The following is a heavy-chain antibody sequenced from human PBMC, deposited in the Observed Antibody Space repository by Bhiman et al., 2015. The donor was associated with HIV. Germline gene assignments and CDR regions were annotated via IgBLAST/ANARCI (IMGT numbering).Heavy chain of an antibody. CDR3: AKDLGESENEEWASDYYDFGSDYPGQDPRAVVGAFDI. CDR2: ITSDGSDS. Sequence: VQLVESGGIVVQPGGSLRLSCAASGITFSDYTMHWVRQAPGKGLEWVSLITSDGSDSYYSDSVKGRFTISRDNSKNTLYLQMNSLRAEDTAVYYCAKDLGESENEEWASDYYDFGSDYPGQDPRAVVGAFDIWGQGTMVTVSS. V-gene: IGHV3-43*01. J-gene: IGHJ3*02. D-gene: IGHD3-3*01. CDR1: GITFSDYT.